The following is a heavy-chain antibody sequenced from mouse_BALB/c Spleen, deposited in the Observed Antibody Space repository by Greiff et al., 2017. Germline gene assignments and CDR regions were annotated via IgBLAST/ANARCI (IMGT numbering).Heavy chain of an antibody. CDR3: TRDAYGYDGAMDY. J-gene: IGHJ4*01. Sequence: LVESGGGLVKPGGSLKLSCAASGFTFSSYTMSWVRQTPEKRLEWVATISSGGSYTYYPDSVKGRFTISRDNAKNTLYLQMSSLKSEDTAMYYCTRDAYGYDGAMDYWGQGTSVTVSS. CDR2: ISSGGSYT. D-gene: IGHD2-2*01. CDR1: GFTFSSYT. V-gene: IGHV5-6-4*01.